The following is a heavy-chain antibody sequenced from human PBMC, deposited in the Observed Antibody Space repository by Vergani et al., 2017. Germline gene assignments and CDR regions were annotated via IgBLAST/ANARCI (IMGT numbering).Heavy chain of an antibody. CDR2: ISYDGSNK. D-gene: IGHD3-22*01. Sequence: QVQLVESGGGVVQPGRSLRLSCAASGFTFSSYAMHWVRQAPGKGLEWVAVISYDGSNKYYADSVKGRFTISRDNSKNTLYLQMNSLRAEDTAVYYCAKTNGLDSSDFDYGGQGTLVTVSS. J-gene: IGHJ4*02. CDR3: AKTNGLDSSDFDY. CDR1: GFTFSSYA. V-gene: IGHV3-30*18.